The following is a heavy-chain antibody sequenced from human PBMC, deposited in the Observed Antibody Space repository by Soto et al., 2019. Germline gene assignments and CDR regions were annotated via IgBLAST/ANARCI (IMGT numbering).Heavy chain of an antibody. J-gene: IGHJ5*02. D-gene: IGHD3-3*01. CDR2: IYYSGST. Sequence: SETLSLTCTVSGGSISSYYWGLIRQPPGKGLEWIGYIYYSGSTNYNPSLKSRVTISVDTSKNQFSLKLSSVTAADTAVYYCARVLFGRGNWFDPWGQGTLVTVSS. CDR1: GGSISSYY. CDR3: ARVLFGRGNWFDP. V-gene: IGHV4-59*01.